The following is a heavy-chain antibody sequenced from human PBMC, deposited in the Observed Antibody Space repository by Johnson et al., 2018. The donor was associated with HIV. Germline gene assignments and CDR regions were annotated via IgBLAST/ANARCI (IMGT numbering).Heavy chain of an antibody. Sequence: VQLVESGGGLVQPGGSLRLSCAASGFTFSSYAMSWVRQAPGKGLEWVSGISGSGGGTYYADSVRGRFTISRDNAKNTLYLQMNSLRAEDTAVYYCARDGAADNAFDIWGQGTVVTVSS. CDR1: GFTFSSYA. V-gene: IGHV3-23*04. D-gene: IGHD3-16*01. CDR2: ISGSGGGT. J-gene: IGHJ3*02. CDR3: ARDGAADNAFDI.